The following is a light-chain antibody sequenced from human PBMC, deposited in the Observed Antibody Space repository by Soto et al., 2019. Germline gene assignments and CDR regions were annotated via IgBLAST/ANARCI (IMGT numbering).Light chain of an antibody. CDR1: SSDVGSYNR. CDR2: DVS. V-gene: IGLV2-18*02. J-gene: IGLJ1*01. CDR3: VSYTSDSTYV. Sequence: QAVLTQPPSVSGSPGQSVTISCTGTSSDVGSYNRVSWYQQPPGTAPKLMIYDVSNRPSGVPDRFSGSRSGNTASLTISGLRAEDEADYYCVSYTSDSTYVFGTGTKLTVL.